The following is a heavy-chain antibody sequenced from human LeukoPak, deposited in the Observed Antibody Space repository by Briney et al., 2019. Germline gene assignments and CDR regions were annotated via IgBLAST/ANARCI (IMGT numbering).Heavy chain of an antibody. V-gene: IGHV4-30-4*08. CDR3: VREILYCSGGSCYRGPFDN. D-gene: IGHD2-15*01. CDR2: IFHRGGT. CDR1: GGSISSGGYY. Sequence: SQTLSLTCTVSGGSISSGGYYWSWIRQHPGKGLEWIGYIFHRGGTSYNPSLKSRILFSVDTSQSQFSLKLNSVTAADTAVYYCVREILYCSGGSCYRGPFDNWGQGTLVTVSA. J-gene: IGHJ4*02.